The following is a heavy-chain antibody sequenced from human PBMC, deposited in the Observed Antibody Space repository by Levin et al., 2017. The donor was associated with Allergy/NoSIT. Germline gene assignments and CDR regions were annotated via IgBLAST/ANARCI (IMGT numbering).Heavy chain of an antibody. Sequence: SETLSLTCAVYGGSFSGYYWSWIRQPPGKGLEWIGEINHSGSTNYNPSLKSRVTISVDTSKNQFSLKLSSVTAADTAVYYCARGIAAAGYYYYYYMDGWGKGTTVTVSS. V-gene: IGHV4-34*01. D-gene: IGHD6-13*01. CDR3: ARGIAAAGYYYYYYMDG. J-gene: IGHJ6*03. CDR2: INHSGST. CDR1: GGSFSGYY.